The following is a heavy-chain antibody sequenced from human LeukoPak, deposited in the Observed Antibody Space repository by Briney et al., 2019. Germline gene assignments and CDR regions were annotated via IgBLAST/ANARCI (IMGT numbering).Heavy chain of an antibody. CDR1: GFTFSDYY. J-gene: IGHJ6*02. V-gene: IGHV3-11*01. CDR3: ARGQYYYDSSGYYYEAYYYYGMDV. D-gene: IGHD3-22*01. Sequence: GGSLRLSCAASGFTFSDYYMSWIRQAPGKGLEWVSYISSSGSTIYYADSVKGRFTISRDNAKNSLYLQMNSLRAEDTAVYYCARGQYYYDSSGYYYEAYYYYGMDVWGQGTTVTVSS. CDR2: ISSSGSTI.